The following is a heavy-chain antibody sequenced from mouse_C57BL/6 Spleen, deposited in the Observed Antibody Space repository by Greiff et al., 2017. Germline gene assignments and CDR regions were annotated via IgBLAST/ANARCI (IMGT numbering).Heavy chain of an antibody. CDR3: AREIILDDYDWFAY. CDR1: GYAFSSSW. Sequence: LVESGPELVKPGASVKISCKASGYAFSSSWMNWVKQRPGKGLEWIGRIYPGDGDTNYNGKFKGKATLTADKSSSTAYMQLSSLTSEDSAVYFCAREIILDDYDWFAYWGQGTLVTVSA. V-gene: IGHV1-82*01. D-gene: IGHD2-4*01. CDR2: IYPGDGDT. J-gene: IGHJ3*01.